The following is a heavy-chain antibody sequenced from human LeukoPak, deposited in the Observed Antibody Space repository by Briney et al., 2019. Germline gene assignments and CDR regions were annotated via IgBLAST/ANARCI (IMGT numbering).Heavy chain of an antibody. D-gene: IGHD2-8*01. J-gene: IGHJ4*02. Sequence: PGGSLRLSCAASGFIFRTYDMNWVRQAPGKGLEWVSYISSSGGAIYYADSVKGRFTISRDNAKHSLYLQMSNLRADDTAVYYCARDKWTHWGQGTLVTVSS. V-gene: IGHV3-48*03. CDR2: ISSSGGAI. CDR1: GFIFRTYD. CDR3: ARDKWTH.